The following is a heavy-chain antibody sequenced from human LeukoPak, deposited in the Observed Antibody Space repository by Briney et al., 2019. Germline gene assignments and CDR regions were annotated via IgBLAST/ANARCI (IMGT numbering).Heavy chain of an antibody. D-gene: IGHD2-21*02. Sequence: GGSLRLSCAASGFTFSHYAMSWVRQAPGKGLEWVSSISGRGDSADYADSVKGRFTISRDNSKNTVFLQMNRLRVGDTAVYYCASSPLDTLVTSIDDWGQGTLVTVSS. J-gene: IGHJ4*02. V-gene: IGHV3-23*01. CDR1: GFTFSHYA. CDR3: ASSPLDTLVTSIDD. CDR2: ISGRGDSA.